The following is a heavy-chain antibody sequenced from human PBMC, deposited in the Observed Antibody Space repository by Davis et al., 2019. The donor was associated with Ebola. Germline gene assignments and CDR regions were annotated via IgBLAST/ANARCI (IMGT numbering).Heavy chain of an antibody. J-gene: IGHJ4*02. D-gene: IGHD3-22*01. Sequence: GESLKISCAASGFTFGDYAMHWVRQAPGEGLEWVSLISWDGRSTAYADSVRDRFSISRDNSRNFLYLQMNGLRAEDTALYYCTAYDSTFRNYWGQGTLVTVSS. CDR3: TAYDSTFRNY. CDR1: GFTFGDYA. CDR2: ISWDGRST. V-gene: IGHV3-43D*03.